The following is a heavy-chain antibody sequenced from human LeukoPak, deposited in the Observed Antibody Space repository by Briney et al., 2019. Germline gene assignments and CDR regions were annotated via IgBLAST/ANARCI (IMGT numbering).Heavy chain of an antibody. V-gene: IGHV1-18*04. CDR1: VYSFTGYN. J-gene: IGHJ6*02. CDR2: SSAYNGNT. D-gene: IGHD3-22*01. Sequence: ASVKVSCKASVYSFTGYNMHGVRQAPGQGLEWMGWSSAYNGNTNYAQKLHGRVTMTTDTPTSTAYMELRSLRSDDTAVYYCARPHYYDSSGYLWMFHYYYYGMDVWGQGTTVTVSS. CDR3: ARPHYYDSSGYLWMFHYYYYGMDV.